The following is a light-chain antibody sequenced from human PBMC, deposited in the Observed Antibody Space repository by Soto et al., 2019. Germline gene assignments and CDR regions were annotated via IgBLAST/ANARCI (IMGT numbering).Light chain of an antibody. Sequence: QPVLTQSPSVSASLGASVKLTCTLSSGHSSYAIAWHQQQPEKGPRYLMKLNSDGSHSKGDGIPDRFSGSSSGAERYLTISSLQSDDEADYYCQTWGTGIRVFGGGTQLTVL. CDR2: LNSDGSH. CDR1: SGHSSYA. CDR3: QTWGTGIRV. J-gene: IGLJ3*02. V-gene: IGLV4-69*01.